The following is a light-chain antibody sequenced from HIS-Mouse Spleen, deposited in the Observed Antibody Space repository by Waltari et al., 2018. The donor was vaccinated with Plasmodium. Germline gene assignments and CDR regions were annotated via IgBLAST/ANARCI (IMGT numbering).Light chain of an antibody. J-gene: IGLJ3*02. CDR2: EDS. V-gene: IGLV3-10*01. Sequence: SYELTQPPSVSVSPGQTARITCSGDALPKKYAYWYQQKSGQAPLLVIYEDSKRPSGITERFAGSSSGTMATVTISGAQVEDEADYYCYSTDSSGNHRVFGGGTKLTVL. CDR3: YSTDSSGNHRV. CDR1: ALPKKY.